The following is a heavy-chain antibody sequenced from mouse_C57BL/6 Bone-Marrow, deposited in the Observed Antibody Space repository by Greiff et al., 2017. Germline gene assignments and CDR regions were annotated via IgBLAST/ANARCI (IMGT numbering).Heavy chain of an antibody. V-gene: IGHV1-50*01. J-gene: IGHJ1*03. D-gene: IGHD1-1*01. CDR1: GYTFTSYW. CDR3: ARGYYGSSWYFDV. Sequence: QVQLQQPGAELVKPGASVKLSCKASGYTFTSYWMQWVKQRPGQGLEWIGEIDPSDSYTNYNQKFKGKATLTVDTSSSTAYMQLRSLTSEDSAVYYCARGYYGSSWYFDVWGTGTTVTVSS. CDR2: IDPSDSYT.